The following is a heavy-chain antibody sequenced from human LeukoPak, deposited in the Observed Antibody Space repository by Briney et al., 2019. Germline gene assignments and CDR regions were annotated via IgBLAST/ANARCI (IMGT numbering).Heavy chain of an antibody. CDR1: GFTFSNYA. V-gene: IGHV3-23*01. Sequence: GGSLRLSCEASGFTFSNYAMSWVRQAPGMGLEWVAAITRSGGDTYYADSVKGRFTIFRDNSKNTLSLRMNSLRAEDKAVYYCAKADYGDFAFDYWGQGTLVTVSS. D-gene: IGHD4-17*01. CDR3: AKADYGDFAFDY. J-gene: IGHJ4*02. CDR2: ITRSGGDT.